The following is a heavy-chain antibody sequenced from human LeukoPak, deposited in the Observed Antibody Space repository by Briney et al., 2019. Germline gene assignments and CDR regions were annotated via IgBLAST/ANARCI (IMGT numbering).Heavy chain of an antibody. CDR1: GFTFSSYA. CDR3: ANDPVGATYYFDY. V-gene: IGHV3-23*01. D-gene: IGHD1-26*01. CDR2: ISGSGGST. Sequence: GGSRRLSCAASGFTFSSYAMSWVRQAPGKGLEWVSAISGSGGSTYYADSVKGRFTISRDNSKNTLYLQMNSLRAEDTAVYYCANDPVGATYYFDYWGQGTLVTVSS. J-gene: IGHJ4*02.